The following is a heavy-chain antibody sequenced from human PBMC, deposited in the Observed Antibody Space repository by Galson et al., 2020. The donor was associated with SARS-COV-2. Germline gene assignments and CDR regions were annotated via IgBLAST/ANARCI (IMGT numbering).Heavy chain of an antibody. CDR2: ISSSGTSI. D-gene: IGHD3-16*01. Sequence: GESLKISCAGSRFTFSDYYMTWIRLAPGRGLEWVSSISSSGTSIFYADSVKGRFTISRDNAKNSLFLQMNRLRVDDTAVYYCARGTGVGGLGTCLGDCFDYWGQGALVTVSS. J-gene: IGHJ4*02. CDR3: ARGTGVGGLGTCLGDCFDY. CDR1: RFTFSDYY. V-gene: IGHV3-11*01.